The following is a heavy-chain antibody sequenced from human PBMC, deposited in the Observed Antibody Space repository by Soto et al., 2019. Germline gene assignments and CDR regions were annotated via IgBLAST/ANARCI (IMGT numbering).Heavy chain of an antibody. Sequence: PGGSLRLSCAASGFTFSRYGMHWVRQAPGKGLEWVAVIWYDGSNKYYADSVKGRFTISRDNSKNTLYLQMNSLRAEDTAVYYCAKDRGIAARFGVDVWGEGTTVTVSS. CDR3: AKDRGIAARFGVDV. V-gene: IGHV3-30*02. CDR2: IWYDGSNK. CDR1: GFTFSRYG. J-gene: IGHJ6*04. D-gene: IGHD6-6*01.